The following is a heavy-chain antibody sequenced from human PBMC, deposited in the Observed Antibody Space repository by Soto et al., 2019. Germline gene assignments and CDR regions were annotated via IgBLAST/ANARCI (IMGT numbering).Heavy chain of an antibody. Sequence: SETLSLNCTVSGGSISSGGYYWSWIRQNPGKGLEWIGYIYYSGSTYYNPSLKSRVTISVDTSKNQFSLKLSSVTAADTAVYYCARSGIAVAGNGDWFDPWGQGTQVTVSS. D-gene: IGHD6-19*01. V-gene: IGHV4-31*03. J-gene: IGHJ5*02. CDR3: ARSGIAVAGNGDWFDP. CDR1: GGSISSGGYY. CDR2: IYYSGST.